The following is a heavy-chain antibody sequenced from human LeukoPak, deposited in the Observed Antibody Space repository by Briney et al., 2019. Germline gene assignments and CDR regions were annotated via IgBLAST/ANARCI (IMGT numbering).Heavy chain of an antibody. V-gene: IGHV5-51*01. CDR3: ARFLGVTVTTTRYYDY. CDR1: GYSFTNYW. J-gene: IGHJ4*02. Sequence: GESLKISCKGSGYSFTNYWIGWVRQMPGKGLEWMGIIYPGDSDTRYSPSFQGQVTISADKSISTAYLQWSSLKASDTAMYYCARFLGVTVTTTRYYDYWGQGTLVTVSS. CDR2: IYPGDSDT. D-gene: IGHD4-17*01.